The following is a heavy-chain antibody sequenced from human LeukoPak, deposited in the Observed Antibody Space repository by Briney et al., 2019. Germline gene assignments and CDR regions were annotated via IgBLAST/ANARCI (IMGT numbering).Heavy chain of an antibody. CDR2: INPNSGGT. Sequence: ASVKVSCKASGYTFTGYYMHWVRQAPGQGLEWMEWINPNSGGTNYAQKFQGRVTMTRDTSISTAYMELSRLRSDDTAVYYCARVRIVGATGRWDYWGQGTLVTVSS. CDR1: GYTFTGYY. V-gene: IGHV1-2*02. CDR3: ARVRIVGATGRWDY. D-gene: IGHD1-26*01. J-gene: IGHJ4*02.